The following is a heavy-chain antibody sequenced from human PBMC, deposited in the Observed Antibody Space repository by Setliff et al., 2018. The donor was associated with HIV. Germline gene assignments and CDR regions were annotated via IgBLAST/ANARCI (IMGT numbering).Heavy chain of an antibody. V-gene: IGHV1-24*01. Sequence: ASVKVSCKISGYTLTELSIHWVRQAPGKGLEWMANFDTEDGETFYAQKFQGRLTMTEDTSTDTAYTELSSLRSDDTAMYYCATDPGYSSTWYSESFQHWGQGTVVTVSS. CDR2: FDTEDGET. J-gene: IGHJ1*01. CDR3: ATDPGYSSTWYSESFQH. D-gene: IGHD6-13*01. CDR1: GYTLTELS.